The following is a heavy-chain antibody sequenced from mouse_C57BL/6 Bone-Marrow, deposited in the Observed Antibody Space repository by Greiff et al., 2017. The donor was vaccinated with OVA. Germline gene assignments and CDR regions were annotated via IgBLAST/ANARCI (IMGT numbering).Heavy chain of an antibody. V-gene: IGHV1-55*01. CDR1: GYTFTSYW. D-gene: IGHD2-4*01. J-gene: IGHJ4*01. Sequence: QVQLQQPGAELVKPGASVKMSCKASGYTFTSYWITWVKQRPGQGLEWIGDIYPGSGSTNYNEKFKSKATLTVDTSSSTAYMQLSSLTSEDSAVYYCARDYYDYDDDYAMDYWGQGTSVTVSS. CDR2: IYPGSGST. CDR3: ARDYYDYDDDYAMDY.